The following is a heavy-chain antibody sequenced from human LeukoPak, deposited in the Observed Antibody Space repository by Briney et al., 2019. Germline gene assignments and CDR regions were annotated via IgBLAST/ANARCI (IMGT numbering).Heavy chain of an antibody. V-gene: IGHV1-18*01. D-gene: IGHD5-24*01. J-gene: IGHJ4*02. Sequence: ASVKVSCKASGYTFTSYGISWVRQAPGQGLEWMGWISAYNGNTNYAQKLQGRVTMTTDTSTSTAYMELRSLRSDDTAVYYCARDRGDGYNVGTFDYWGQGTLVTVSS. CDR3: ARDRGDGYNVGTFDY. CDR1: GYTFTSYG. CDR2: ISAYNGNT.